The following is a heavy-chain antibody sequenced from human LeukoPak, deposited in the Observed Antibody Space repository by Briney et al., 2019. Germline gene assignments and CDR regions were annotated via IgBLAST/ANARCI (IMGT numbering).Heavy chain of an antibody. J-gene: IGHJ4*02. V-gene: IGHV3-30-3*01. D-gene: IGHD3-22*01. CDR1: GFTFSSYA. Sequence: GRSLRLSCAASGFTFSSYAMHWVRQAPGKGLEWVAVISYDGSNKYYADSVKGRFTISRDNSKNTLYLQMNSLRAEDTAVYYCARDPPSGSGYFYYFDYWGQGTLVTVSS. CDR3: ARDPPSGSGYFYYFDY. CDR2: ISYDGSNK.